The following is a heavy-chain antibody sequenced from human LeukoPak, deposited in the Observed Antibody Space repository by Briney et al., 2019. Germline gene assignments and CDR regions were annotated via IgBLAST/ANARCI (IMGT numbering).Heavy chain of an antibody. CDR2: LTADGSST. J-gene: IGHJ4*02. D-gene: IGHD1-26*01. CDR1: GFTLTTYA. CDR3: ARDRGGSYSAIDY. Sequence: PGGSLRLSCAASGFTLTTYAMYWVRQAPGKGLVWVSRLTADGSSTIYADSVMGRFTVSRDIAKNTLYLEMNSLRAEDTAVYYCARDRGGSYSAIDYWGQGTLVTVSS. V-gene: IGHV3-74*01.